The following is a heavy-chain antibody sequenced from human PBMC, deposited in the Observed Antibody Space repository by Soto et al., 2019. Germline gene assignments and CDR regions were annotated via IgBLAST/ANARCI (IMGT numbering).Heavy chain of an antibody. V-gene: IGHV1-69*06. CDR1: GGTFN. D-gene: IGHD7-27*01. CDR3: ARGSGADAFDI. J-gene: IGHJ3*02. Sequence: SVKVSCKVSGGTFNIRWVRQAPGQGLEWMGGIIPVIDTANYARKFQGRVVISADRATNIDYMEMMSLTLEETAVYYCARGSGADAFDIWGQGTMVTVSS. CDR2: IIPVIDTA.